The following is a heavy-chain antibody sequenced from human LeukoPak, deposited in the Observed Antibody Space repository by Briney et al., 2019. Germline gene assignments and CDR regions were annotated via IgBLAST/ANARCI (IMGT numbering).Heavy chain of an antibody. Sequence: PGGSLRLSCVASGFTFSTYNMNWVRQAPGKGLEWVSHISPRGSTRYYADSVKGRFTISRDNAKNSLYLKMSSLRVEDSAVYYCASFSIRTGAYSLDVWGKGTTVAVSS. V-gene: IGHV3-48*04. CDR1: GFTFSTYN. CDR2: ISPRGSTR. J-gene: IGHJ6*03. CDR3: ASFSIRTGAYSLDV. D-gene: IGHD2/OR15-2a*01.